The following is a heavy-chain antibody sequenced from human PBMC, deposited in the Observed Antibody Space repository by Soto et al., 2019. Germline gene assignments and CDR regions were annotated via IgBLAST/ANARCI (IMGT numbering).Heavy chain of an antibody. J-gene: IGHJ6*02. CDR1: GFTLDDYA. CDR2: ISWDGGST. D-gene: IGHD3-3*01. Sequence: GGSLRLSCAASGFTLDDYAMHWVRQAPGKGLEWVSLISWDGGSTYYADSVKGRFTISRDNSKNSLYLQMNSLRAEDTALYYCAKDMGTAYDFWSGYKGTYYYYGMDVWGQGTMVTVSS. CDR3: AKDMGTAYDFWSGYKGTYYYYGMDV. V-gene: IGHV3-43D*04.